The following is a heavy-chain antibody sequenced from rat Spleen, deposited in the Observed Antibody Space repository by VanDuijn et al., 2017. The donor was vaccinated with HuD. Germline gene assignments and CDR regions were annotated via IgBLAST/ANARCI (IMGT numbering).Heavy chain of an antibody. J-gene: IGHJ1*01. Sequence: EVQLVESGGGLVQPGRSLKLSCAASGFTFSDYYMAWVRQAPTKGLEWVTTISSDGGRNFYRDSVKGRFTTSRDNAKSSLYLQMDSLRSEDTATYYRARSGSYWYFDFWGPGTMVTVSS. V-gene: IGHV5-29*01. D-gene: IGHD1-4*01. CDR2: ISSDGGRN. CDR3: ARSGSYWYFDF. CDR1: GFTFSDYY.